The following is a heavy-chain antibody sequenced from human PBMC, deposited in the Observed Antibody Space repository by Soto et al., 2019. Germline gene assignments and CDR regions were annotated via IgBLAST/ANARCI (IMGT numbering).Heavy chain of an antibody. CDR3: TKETDPAVAGYADSFQH. V-gene: IGHV3-23*01. D-gene: IGHD6-19*01. CDR2: ITNGGVAT. Sequence: HPVGSLRLSCAASGFTFSRYAMNWVRQPPGKGLEWVAAITNGGVATYYADSVKGRFTISRDDSKNNVYLQMHSLRVDDTALYYCTKETDPAVAGYADSFQHWGQGTQVTVSS. CDR1: GFTFSRYA. J-gene: IGHJ1*01.